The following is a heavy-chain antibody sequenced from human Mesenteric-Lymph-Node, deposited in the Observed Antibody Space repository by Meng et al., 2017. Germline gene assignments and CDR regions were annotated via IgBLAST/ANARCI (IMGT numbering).Heavy chain of an antibody. J-gene: IGHJ4*02. Sequence: GESLKISCAASGFTFSSYAMHWVRQAPGKGLEWVAVTSYVGTNEFHANSVRGRFTISRDDSKNTLFLQMNSLRIEDTAVYYCARGRFGSSWYINYWGQGTLVTVSS. CDR2: TSYVGTNE. V-gene: IGHV3-30*01. D-gene: IGHD6-13*01. CDR1: GFTFSSYA. CDR3: ARGRFGSSWYINY.